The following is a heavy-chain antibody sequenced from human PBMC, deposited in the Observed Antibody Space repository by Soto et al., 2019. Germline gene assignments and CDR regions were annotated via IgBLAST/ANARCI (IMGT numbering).Heavy chain of an antibody. CDR2: IYHSGTT. D-gene: IGHD4-17*01. CDR3: ARAHYGDYGYGMDV. J-gene: IGHJ6*02. V-gene: IGHV4-30-2*01. Sequence: PSATLSLTCTVSGGSITSGGYYWGWIRQHPGKGLEWIGYIYHSGTTYYNPSLKSRVTISVDRSKNQFSLKLSSVTAADTAVYYCARAHYGDYGYGMDVWGQGTTVTVSS. CDR1: GGSITSGGYY.